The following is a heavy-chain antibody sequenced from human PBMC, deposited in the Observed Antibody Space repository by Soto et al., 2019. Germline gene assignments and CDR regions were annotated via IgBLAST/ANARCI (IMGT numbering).Heavy chain of an antibody. CDR3: ARESAGSGKTNWSDP. V-gene: IGHV4-59*01. CDR1: GGSISPYY. CDR2: IYYSGNT. J-gene: IGHJ5*02. D-gene: IGHD3-10*01. Sequence: QVQLRESGPGLVKPSETLSLTCTVSGGSISPYYWSWIRQPPGKGLEWIGYIYYSGNTYYNPSLKRRVTMSVDTSRNQLLLQLTSVTAADTAVYYCARESAGSGKTNWSDPWGQGTLVTVSS.